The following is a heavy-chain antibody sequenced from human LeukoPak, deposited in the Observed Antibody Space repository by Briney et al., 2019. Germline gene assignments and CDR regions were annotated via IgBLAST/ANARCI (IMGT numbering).Heavy chain of an antibody. D-gene: IGHD6-25*01. CDR1: GGSISSGSYY. Sequence: SQTLSLTCTVSGGSISSGSYYWSWIRQPAGKGLEWIGRIYTSGSTNYNPSLKSRVTMSVDTSKNQFSLKLSSVTAADTAVYYCAKDGLISTAGRFDYWGQGALVTVSS. CDR2: IYTSGST. J-gene: IGHJ4*02. CDR3: AKDGLISTAGRFDY. V-gene: IGHV4-61*02.